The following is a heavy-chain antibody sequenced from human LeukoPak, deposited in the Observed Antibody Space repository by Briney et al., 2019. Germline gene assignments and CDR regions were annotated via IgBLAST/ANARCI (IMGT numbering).Heavy chain of an antibody. Sequence: GGSLRLSCAASGFTFSSYSMNWVRQAPGKGLEWVSSISSSSSYIYYADSVKGRFTISRDNSKNTLYLEMNSLSPDDTAVYYCARGVEPLAANTLAYWGQGTLVTVSS. V-gene: IGHV3-21*04. J-gene: IGHJ4*02. CDR2: ISSSSSYI. D-gene: IGHD1-14*01. CDR1: GFTFSSYS. CDR3: ARGVEPLAANTLAY.